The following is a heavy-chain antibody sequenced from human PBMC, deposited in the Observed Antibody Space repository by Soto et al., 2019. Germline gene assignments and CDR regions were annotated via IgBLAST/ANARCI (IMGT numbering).Heavy chain of an antibody. D-gene: IGHD6-19*01. CDR2: ISSSSSTI. CDR1: GFTFSSYS. CDR3: ARDSIAVAENYMDV. Sequence: GGSLRLSCAASGFTFSSYSMNWVRQAPGKGLEWVSYISSSSSTIYYADSVKGRFTISRDNAKNSLYLQMNSLRAEDTAVYYCARDSIAVAENYMDVWGKGTTVTVSS. J-gene: IGHJ6*03. V-gene: IGHV3-48*01.